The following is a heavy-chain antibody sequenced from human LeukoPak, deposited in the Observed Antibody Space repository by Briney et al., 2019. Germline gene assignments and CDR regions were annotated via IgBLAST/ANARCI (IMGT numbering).Heavy chain of an antibody. V-gene: IGHV3-53*01. CDR3: ARVETYCGGDCQYFDY. J-gene: IGHJ4*02. CDR2: IYSGGST. Sequence: GGSLRLSCAASGFTFSNAWMNWVRQAPGKGLEWVSVIYSGGSTYYADSVKGRFTISRDNSKNTLYLQMNSLRAEDTAVYYCARVETYCGGDCQYFDYWGQGTLVTVSS. D-gene: IGHD2-21*02. CDR1: GFTFSNAW.